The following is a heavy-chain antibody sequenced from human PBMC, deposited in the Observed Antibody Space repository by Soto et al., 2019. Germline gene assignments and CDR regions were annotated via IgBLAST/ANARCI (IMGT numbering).Heavy chain of an antibody. Sequence: ASVKVSCKASGYTFTSYGISWVRQAPGQGLEWMGWISAYNGNTNYVQKLQGRVTMTTDTSTSTAYMKLRNLRSDDKDEYYCARARIQLWGFFDSWGQGTLVTVSS. CDR2: ISAYNGNT. CDR1: GYTFTSYG. J-gene: IGHJ4*02. V-gene: IGHV1-18*01. D-gene: IGHD5-18*01. CDR3: ARARIQLWGFFDS.